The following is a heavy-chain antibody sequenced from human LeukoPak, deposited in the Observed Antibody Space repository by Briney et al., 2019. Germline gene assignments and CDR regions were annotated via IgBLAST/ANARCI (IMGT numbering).Heavy chain of an antibody. Sequence: ASVKVSCKASGYTFTGYYMHWVRQAPGQRLEWMGWINAANGNTKYSQKFQGRVTITADESTSTAYMELSSLRSEDTAVYYCARDLADWYSSNVHYNWFDPWGQGTLVTVSS. J-gene: IGHJ5*02. D-gene: IGHD6-13*01. V-gene: IGHV1-3*01. CDR3: ARDLADWYSSNVHYNWFDP. CDR2: INAANGNT. CDR1: GYTFTGYY.